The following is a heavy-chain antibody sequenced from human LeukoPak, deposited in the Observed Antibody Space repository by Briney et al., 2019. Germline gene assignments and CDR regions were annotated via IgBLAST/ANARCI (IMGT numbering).Heavy chain of an antibody. V-gene: IGHV3-30*18. CDR2: ISYDGSNK. J-gene: IGHJ4*02. D-gene: IGHD6-6*01. CDR3: AKDRPLAGDY. CDR1: GFTFSSYG. Sequence: PGGSLRLSCAAPGFTFSSYGMHWVRQAPVKGLEWVAVISYDGSNKYYADSVKGRFTISRDNSKNTLYLQMNSLRAEDTAVYYCAKDRPLAGDYWGQGTLVTVSS.